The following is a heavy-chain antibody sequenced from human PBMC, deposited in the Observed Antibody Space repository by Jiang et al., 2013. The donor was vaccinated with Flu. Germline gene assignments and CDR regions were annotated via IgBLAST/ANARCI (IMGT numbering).Heavy chain of an antibody. J-gene: IGHJ3*01. Sequence: TLSLTCSVSGGSISSSSYYWGWIRQPPGKGLEWIGSISYSGSTYYMPSLRSRVSISADTSKNQFSLNLRSVTGADTAVYYCQSGSFDDFNVWGQGTMVTVSS. CDR3: QSGSFDDFNV. D-gene: IGHD5-12*01. CDR2: ISYSGST. CDR1: GGSISSSSYY. V-gene: IGHV4-39*01.